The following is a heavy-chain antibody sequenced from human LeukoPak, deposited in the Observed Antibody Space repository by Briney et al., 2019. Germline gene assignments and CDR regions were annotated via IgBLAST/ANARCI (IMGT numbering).Heavy chain of an antibody. D-gene: IGHD6-19*01. CDR2: ISGSGGST. Sequence: GGSLRLSCAASGFTFNSYDMSWVRQAPGKGLEWVSAISGSGGSTYYADSVKGRFTISRDNSKNTLYLQMNSLRAEDTAVYYCAKLSLETYSSGWCSDYWGQGTLVTVSS. J-gene: IGHJ4*02. CDR1: GFTFNSYD. V-gene: IGHV3-23*01. CDR3: AKLSLETYSSGWCSDY.